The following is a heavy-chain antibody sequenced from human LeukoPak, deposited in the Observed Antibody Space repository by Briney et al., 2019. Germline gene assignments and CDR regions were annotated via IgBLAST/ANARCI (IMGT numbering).Heavy chain of an antibody. Sequence: GGSLRLSCTASGFAFAEHGMSWVRQVPGKGLEWVSGINWSGGSTGYADPLRGRFTISRDNAKNSLYLQMDSLRAEDTALYYCARATITSPFYFDYWGQGTLVTVSS. CDR1: GFAFAEHG. J-gene: IGHJ4*02. V-gene: IGHV3-20*04. CDR3: ARATITSPFYFDY. D-gene: IGHD2-2*01. CDR2: INWSGGST.